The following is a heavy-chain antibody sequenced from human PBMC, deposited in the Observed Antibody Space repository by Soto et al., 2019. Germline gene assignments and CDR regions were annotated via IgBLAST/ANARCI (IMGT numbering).Heavy chain of an antibody. J-gene: IGHJ6*02. CDR2: IYYSGST. CDR1: GGSISSYY. V-gene: IGHV4-59*01. Sequence: SETLSLTCTVSGGSISSYYWSWIRQPPGKGLEWIGYIYYSGSTNYNPSLKSRVTISVDTSKNQFSLKLSSVTAADTAVYYCAKSIVGARNYYYYGMDVWGQGTTVAVSS. D-gene: IGHD1-26*01. CDR3: AKSIVGARNYYYYGMDV.